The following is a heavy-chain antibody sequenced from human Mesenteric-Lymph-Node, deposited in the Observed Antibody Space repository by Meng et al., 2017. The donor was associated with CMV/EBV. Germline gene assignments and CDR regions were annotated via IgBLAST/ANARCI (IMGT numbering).Heavy chain of an antibody. CDR2: VYYSGST. CDR1: GGSISTSSYY. J-gene: IGHJ2*01. Sequence: SETLSLTCTVSGGSISTSSYYWGWVRQPPGKGLEWIGSVYYSGSTYYNPSLKSRVTISLDTSNNQFSLKLTSVTAADTAVYYCASPFSGSTPYWYFDLWGRGTLVTVSS. V-gene: IGHV4-39*07. CDR3: ASPFSGSTPYWYFDL. D-gene: IGHD3-3*02.